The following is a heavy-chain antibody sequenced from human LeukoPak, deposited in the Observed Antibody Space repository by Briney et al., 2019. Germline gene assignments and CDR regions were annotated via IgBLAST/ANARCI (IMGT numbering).Heavy chain of an antibody. CDR2: IYYSGST. V-gene: IGHV4-59*01. J-gene: IGHJ3*02. Sequence: PSETLSLTCTVSGGSISSYYWSWIRQPPGKGLEWIGYIYYSGSTNYNPSLKSRVTISVDTSKNQFSLKLSSVTAADTAVYYCARDDLFGAFDIWGQGTMVTVSS. CDR3: ARDDLFGAFDI. D-gene: IGHD3-10*02. CDR1: GGSISSYY.